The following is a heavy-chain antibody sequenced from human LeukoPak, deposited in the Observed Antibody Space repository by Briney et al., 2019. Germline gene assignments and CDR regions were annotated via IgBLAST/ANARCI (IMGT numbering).Heavy chain of an antibody. Sequence: GGSLRLSCAASGFTFSSYAMHWVRQAPGKGLEWVAVISYDGSNKYYADSVKGRFTISRDNSKNTLYLQMNGLRAEDTAVYYCAKQAVAHTPFDYWGQGTLVTVSS. D-gene: IGHD6-19*01. CDR3: AKQAVAHTPFDY. CDR1: GFTFSSYA. V-gene: IGHV3-30*04. J-gene: IGHJ4*02. CDR2: ISYDGSNK.